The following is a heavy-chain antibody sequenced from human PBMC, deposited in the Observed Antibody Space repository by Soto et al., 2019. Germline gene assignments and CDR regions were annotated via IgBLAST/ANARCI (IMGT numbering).Heavy chain of an antibody. CDR1: GYMFSSYW. CDR3: AIHLKYDGSGYYFRHFDY. J-gene: IGHJ4*02. D-gene: IGHD3-22*01. V-gene: IGHV5-51*01. Sequence: GESLKISCKGSGYMFSSYWIGWVRQMPGKSLEWMGVIYPDDSDTRYGPSFQGQVTISADKSMNTAYLQWRSLKASDTAMYYCAIHLKYDGSGYYFRHFDYWGQGTLVTVSS. CDR2: IYPDDSDT.